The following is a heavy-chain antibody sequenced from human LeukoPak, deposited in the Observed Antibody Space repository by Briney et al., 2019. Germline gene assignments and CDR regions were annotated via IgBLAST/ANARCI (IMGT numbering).Heavy chain of an antibody. CDR1: GYTLTELS. CDR3: ATGSRLANSGNWFDP. D-gene: IGHD6-19*01. CDR2: FDPEDGET. Sequence: ASVKVSCKVSGYTLTELSMHWVRQAPGKGLEWMGGFDPEDGETIYAQKFQGRVTMTEDTSTDTAYMELSSLRSEDTAVHYCATGSRLANSGNWFDPWGQGTLVTVSS. J-gene: IGHJ5*02. V-gene: IGHV1-24*01.